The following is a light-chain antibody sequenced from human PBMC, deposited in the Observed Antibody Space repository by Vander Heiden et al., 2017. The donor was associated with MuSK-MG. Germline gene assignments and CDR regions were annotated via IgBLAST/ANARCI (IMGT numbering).Light chain of an antibody. CDR3: QSYDSRLSGSRV. J-gene: IGLJ2*01. CDR2: DNS. Sequence: QSVLTQPPSVSGAPGQRVTISCPGSSSNIGAGYAVHWYQQLPGTAPKLLIYDNSNRPSGVPDRFSGSKSGTSASLAITGLQAEDEADYYCQSYDSRLSGSRVFGGGTKLTVL. V-gene: IGLV1-40*01. CDR1: SSNIGAGYA.